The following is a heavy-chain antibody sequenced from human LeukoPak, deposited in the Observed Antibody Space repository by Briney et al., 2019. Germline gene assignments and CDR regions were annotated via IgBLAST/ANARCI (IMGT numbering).Heavy chain of an antibody. CDR2: ISGSGLSI. Sequence: GGSLRLSCAASGFSFTSYGMSWVRQAPGKGLEWVSAISGSGLSIYYADSVKGRFTISRDNSKNTLYLQMNSLRAEDTAVYYCARDSASIGHNDAFDIWGQGAMVTVSS. CDR3: ARDSASIGHNDAFDI. D-gene: IGHD3-22*01. J-gene: IGHJ3*02. V-gene: IGHV3-23*01. CDR1: GFSFTSYG.